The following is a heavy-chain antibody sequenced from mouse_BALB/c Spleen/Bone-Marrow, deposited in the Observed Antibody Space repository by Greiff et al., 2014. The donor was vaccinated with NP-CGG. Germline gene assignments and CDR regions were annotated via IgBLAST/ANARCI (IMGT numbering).Heavy chain of an antibody. D-gene: IGHD1-2*01. J-gene: IGHJ4*01. Sequence: VQLQQSGPGLVAPSRSLSITCTVSGFSLTTYGVHWVRQPPGKGLEWLGVLWADGSTNYNSALMSRLSISKDNSKSQVFLKMNSLQTDDTAMYYCARITTATGAMDYWGQGTSVTVSS. V-gene: IGHV2-9*02. CDR1: GFSLTTYG. CDR3: ARITTATGAMDY. CDR2: LWADGST.